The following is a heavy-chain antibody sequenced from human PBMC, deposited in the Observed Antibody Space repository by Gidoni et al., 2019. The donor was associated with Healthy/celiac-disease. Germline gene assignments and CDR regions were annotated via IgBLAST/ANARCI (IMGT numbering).Heavy chain of an antibody. J-gene: IGHJ3*02. Sequence: QVQLVQSGAAVKKPGTSVKVSCKASGGTFSSYAISWVRQAPGQGLEWVGGIIPIYGTSNYAQKFQGRVTITADESTSTAYMELSSLRSEDTAVYYCARVSSSWGDAFDIWGQGTMVTVSS. D-gene: IGHD6-13*01. CDR3: ARVSSSWGDAFDI. CDR1: GGTFSSYA. V-gene: IGHV1-69*01. CDR2: IIPIYGTS.